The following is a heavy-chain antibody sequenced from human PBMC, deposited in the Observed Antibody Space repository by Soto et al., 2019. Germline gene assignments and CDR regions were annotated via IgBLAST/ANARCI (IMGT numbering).Heavy chain of an antibody. D-gene: IGHD1-26*01. Sequence: QVQLVESGGGVVQPGRSLRLSCAASGFTFSSYGMHWVRQAPGKGMEWVAVISYDGRNKYYADSVKGRFTIARDNSKTMLYLHMNSLRAEDTAVYYCAKDSGGSYYWGYFEYWGQGTLVTVSS. J-gene: IGHJ4*02. CDR2: ISYDGRNK. CDR1: GFTFSSYG. CDR3: AKDSGGSYYWGYFEY. V-gene: IGHV3-30*18.